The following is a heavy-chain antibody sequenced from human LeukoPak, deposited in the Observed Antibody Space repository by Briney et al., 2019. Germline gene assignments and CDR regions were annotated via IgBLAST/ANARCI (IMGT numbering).Heavy chain of an antibody. D-gene: IGHD5-12*01. CDR1: GASISSYY. J-gene: IGHJ4*02. Sequence: SETLCPTCTVAGASISSYYWGWIRQPPGKGLGWIGYMYYSGSTNYNPSLKSRVTISINTYKNQFSLRLSSVTAADTAVYYCARGSGYGDYWGQGTLVTVSS. CDR3: ARGSGYGDY. V-gene: IGHV4-59*01. CDR2: MYYSGST.